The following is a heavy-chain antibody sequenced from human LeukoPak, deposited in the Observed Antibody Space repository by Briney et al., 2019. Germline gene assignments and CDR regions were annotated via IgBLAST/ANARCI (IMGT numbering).Heavy chain of an antibody. D-gene: IGHD3-16*01. J-gene: IGHJ4*02. Sequence: GGSLRLSCAASGFSFISNWMNWVRQAPGKGLEWVANIRPDGSEKDCVDSVKGRFTISRDNAKNLGYLQMNSLRVEDTALYYCARGGESRAMLHQWGQGTLVTVSS. CDR2: IRPDGSEK. CDR1: GFSFISNW. V-gene: IGHV3-7*04. CDR3: ARGGESRAMLHQ.